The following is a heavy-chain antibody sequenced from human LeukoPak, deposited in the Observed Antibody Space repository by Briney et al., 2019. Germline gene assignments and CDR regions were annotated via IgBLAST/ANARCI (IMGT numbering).Heavy chain of an antibody. CDR2: ISARLDST. D-gene: IGHD3/OR15-3a*01. Sequence: GGALRLSYAASVFSFNNYTTAWVRRVTGNGLEWVSSISARLDSTYYADSVKGRYTISRDNSKNTLCLQMNSLRAEDTAIYHCAKRQVPSALGTFAFWGEGTLVTVSS. CDR3: AKRQVPSALGTFAF. V-gene: IGHV3-23*01. J-gene: IGHJ4*02. CDR1: VFSFNNYT.